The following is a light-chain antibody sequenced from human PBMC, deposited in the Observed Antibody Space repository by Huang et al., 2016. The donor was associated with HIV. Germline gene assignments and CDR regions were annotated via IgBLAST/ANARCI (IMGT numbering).Light chain of an antibody. Sequence: DIQMTQSPSSLSASVGDRVTITCRASQSISNYLNWYQQKPGKAPKLLIYAASSLQSGAPSRFSGSGSGTDFTHTISSLQPEDFATYYCQQSYSTPPWTFGQGTKVEIK. CDR2: AAS. CDR3: QQSYSTPPWT. J-gene: IGKJ1*01. CDR1: QSISNY. V-gene: IGKV1-39*01.